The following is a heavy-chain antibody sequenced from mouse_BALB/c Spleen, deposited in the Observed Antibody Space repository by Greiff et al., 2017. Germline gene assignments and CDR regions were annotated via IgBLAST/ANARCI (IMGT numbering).Heavy chain of an antibody. CDR1: GFTFSSYG. CDR2: ISSGGSYT. CDR3: ARHRDGIDY. D-gene: IGHD2-1*01. V-gene: IGHV5-6*01. Sequence: VQLKESGGDLVKPGGSLKLSCAASGFTFSSYGMSWVRQTPDKRLEWVATISSGGSYTYYPDSVKGRFTISRDNAKNTLYLQMSSLKSEDTAMYYCARHRDGIDYWGQGTTLTVSS. J-gene: IGHJ2*01.